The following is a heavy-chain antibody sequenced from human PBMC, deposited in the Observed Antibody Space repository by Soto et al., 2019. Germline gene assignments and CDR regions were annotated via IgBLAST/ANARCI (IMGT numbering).Heavy chain of an antibody. CDR2: IFYSGST. Sequence: SETLSLTCTVSGGSISSSSYYWGWIRQPPGKGLEWIGNIFYSGSTYYNPSLRSRVTISVETSKIQFSLKLSAVTAADTVVYYCARHLGGFSYGLYFDYSRQGTLVTVSS. D-gene: IGHD5-18*01. V-gene: IGHV4-39*01. CDR1: GGSISSSSYY. CDR3: ARHLGGFSYGLYFDY. J-gene: IGHJ4*02.